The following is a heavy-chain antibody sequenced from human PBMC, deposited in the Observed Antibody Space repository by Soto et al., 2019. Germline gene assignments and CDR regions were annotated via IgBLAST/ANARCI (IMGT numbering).Heavy chain of an antibody. J-gene: IGHJ4*02. Sequence: SETLSLTCAVYGGSFSGYYWSWIRQPPGKGLEWIGEINHSGSTNYNPSLKSRVTISVDTSKNQFSLKLSSVTAADTAVYYCARGIVTMIVVVTPYFEYWGQGTLVTVS. CDR2: INHSGST. CDR1: GGSFSGYY. D-gene: IGHD3-22*01. CDR3: ARGIVTMIVVVTPYFEY. V-gene: IGHV4-34*01.